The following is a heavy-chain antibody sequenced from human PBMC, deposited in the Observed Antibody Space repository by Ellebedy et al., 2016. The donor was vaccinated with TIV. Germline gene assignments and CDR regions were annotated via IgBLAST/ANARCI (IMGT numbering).Heavy chain of an antibody. V-gene: IGHV1-8*01. CDR2: MNPNSGNT. CDR1: GYTFTSYD. CDR3: ARVRIQLWLIFGMDV. J-gene: IGHJ6*02. D-gene: IGHD5-18*01. Sequence: ASVKVSXXASGYTFTSYDINWVRQATGQGLEWMGWMNPNSGNTGYAQKFQGRVTMTRNTSISTAYMELSSLRSEDTAVYYCARVRIQLWLIFGMDVWGQGTTVTVSS.